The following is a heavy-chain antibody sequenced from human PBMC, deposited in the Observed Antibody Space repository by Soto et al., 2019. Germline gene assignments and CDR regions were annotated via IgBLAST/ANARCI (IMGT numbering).Heavy chain of an antibody. Sequence: GGSLRLSCAASGFTFSSYAMSWVRQAPGKGLEWVSAISGSGGSTYYADSVKGRFTISRDNSKNTLYLQMNSLRAEDTALYYCAKGGYSGYDNYYMDVWGKGTTVTVSS. J-gene: IGHJ6*03. CDR3: AKGGYSGYDNYYMDV. D-gene: IGHD5-12*01. V-gene: IGHV3-23*01. CDR1: GFTFSSYA. CDR2: ISGSGGST.